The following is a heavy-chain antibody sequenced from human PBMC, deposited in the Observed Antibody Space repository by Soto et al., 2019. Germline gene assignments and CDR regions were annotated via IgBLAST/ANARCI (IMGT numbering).Heavy chain of an antibody. D-gene: IGHD3-9*01. CDR1: GGTFSSYA. CDR3: ARDASELRYFDWLSGYAFDI. J-gene: IGHJ3*02. CDR2: IIPIFGTA. V-gene: IGHV1-69*13. Sequence: SVKVSCKASGGTFSSYAISWVRQAPGQGLEWMGGIIPIFGTANYAQKFQGRVTITADESTSTAYMELSSLRSEDTAVYYCARDASELRYFDWLSGYAFDIWGQGTMVTVSS.